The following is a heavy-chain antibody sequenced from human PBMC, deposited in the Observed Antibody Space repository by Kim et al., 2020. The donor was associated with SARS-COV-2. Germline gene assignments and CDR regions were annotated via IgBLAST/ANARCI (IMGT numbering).Heavy chain of an antibody. J-gene: IGHJ4*02. Sequence: SETLSLTCTVSGGSISSYYWSWIRQPPGKGLEWIGYIYYSGSTNYNPSLKSRVTISVDTSKNQFSLKLSSVTAADTAVYYCARSVYDYVWGSYRSDYWGQGTLVTVSS. CDR3: ARSVYDYVWGSYRSDY. CDR2: IYYSGST. V-gene: IGHV4-59*13. CDR1: GGSISSYY. D-gene: IGHD3-16*02.